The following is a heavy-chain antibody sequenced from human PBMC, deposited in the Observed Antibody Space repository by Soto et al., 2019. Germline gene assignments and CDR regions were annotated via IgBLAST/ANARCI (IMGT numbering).Heavy chain of an antibody. CDR1: GGTFSDQA. CDR3: ASSSMVGEFISYFFDY. Sequence: QVQLVQSGAEVKKPGSSVKVSCKASGGTFSDQAFIWVRQAPGQGLDWMGGILPVFGTPNYAQKFQGRVTITADESTSTAYMELSSLRSDDTAIYYCASSSMVGEFISYFFDYWGQGTLVTVSS. D-gene: IGHD3-10*01. J-gene: IGHJ4*02. CDR2: ILPVFGTP. V-gene: IGHV1-69*01.